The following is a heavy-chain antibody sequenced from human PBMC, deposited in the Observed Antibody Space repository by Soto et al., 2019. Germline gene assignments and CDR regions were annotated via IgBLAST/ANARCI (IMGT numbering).Heavy chain of an antibody. CDR1: GFTFSSYA. J-gene: IGHJ4*02. CDR2: ISYDGSNK. D-gene: IGHD3-22*01. Sequence: QVQLVESGGGVVQPGRSLRLSCAASGFTFSSYAMHWVRQAPGKGLEWVAVISYDGSNKYYADSVKGRFTISRDNSKNTLYLQMNSLRAEDTAVYYCAREDFMVYDSSGYFDYWGQGTLVTVSS. CDR3: AREDFMVYDSSGYFDY. V-gene: IGHV3-30-3*01.